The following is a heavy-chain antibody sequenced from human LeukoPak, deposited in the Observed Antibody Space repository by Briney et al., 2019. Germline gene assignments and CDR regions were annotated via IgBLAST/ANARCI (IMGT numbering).Heavy chain of an antibody. V-gene: IGHV4-31*03. Sequence: SQALSLTCTVSGGSFSSGGYYWSWIRQHPGKGLEWIGYIYYSGRTYYNPSLKSRVTISVDTSKNQFSLKLSSVTAADTAVYHCARVRDGDYGYIGFDPWGQGTLVTVSS. J-gene: IGHJ5*02. D-gene: IGHD4-17*01. CDR3: ARVRDGDYGYIGFDP. CDR1: GGSFSSGGYY. CDR2: IYYSGRT.